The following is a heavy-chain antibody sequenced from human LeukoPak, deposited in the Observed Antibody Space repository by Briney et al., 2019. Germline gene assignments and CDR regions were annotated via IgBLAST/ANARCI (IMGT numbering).Heavy chain of an antibody. V-gene: IGHV4-59*01. J-gene: IGHJ4*02. CDR2: IYYSGST. D-gene: IGHD3-9*01. Sequence: PSEPLSLTCTVSGGSISPYYWSWIRQPPGKGLEWIGYIYYSGSTTYNPSLKSRVTISVDTSKNQFSLNVNSVTAADTAVYYCARGGERNIDWLLFDCWGQGTLVTVSS. CDR3: ARGGERNIDWLLFDC. CDR1: GGSISPYY.